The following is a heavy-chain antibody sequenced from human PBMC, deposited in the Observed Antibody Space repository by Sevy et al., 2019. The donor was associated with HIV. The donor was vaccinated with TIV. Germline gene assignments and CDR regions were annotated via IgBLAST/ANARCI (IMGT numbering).Heavy chain of an antibody. Sequence: GGSLRLSCAASGFTFSSYAMHWVRQAPGKGLEWVAVISYDGSNKYYADSVKGRFTISRDNSKNTLYLQMNSLRAEDTAVYYCARGRIAVAGTHFDHWGQGTLVTVSS. J-gene: IGHJ4*02. CDR1: GFTFSSYA. D-gene: IGHD6-19*01. V-gene: IGHV3-30-3*01. CDR3: ARGRIAVAGTHFDH. CDR2: ISYDGSNK.